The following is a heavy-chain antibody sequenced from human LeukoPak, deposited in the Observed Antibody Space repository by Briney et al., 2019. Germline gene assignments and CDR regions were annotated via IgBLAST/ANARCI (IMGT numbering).Heavy chain of an antibody. Sequence: PGGSLRLSCAASGFTVSNNYMSWVRQAPGKGLEWVSDIYSGVGTYYADSVKGRFTISRDNSKNTLYLQMNSLRTEDTAIYYCARAAGGRRLCDYWGQGTLVTVSS. J-gene: IGHJ4*02. V-gene: IGHV3-66*02. D-gene: IGHD2-15*01. CDR3: ARAAGGRRLCDY. CDR2: IYSGVGT. CDR1: GFTVSNNY.